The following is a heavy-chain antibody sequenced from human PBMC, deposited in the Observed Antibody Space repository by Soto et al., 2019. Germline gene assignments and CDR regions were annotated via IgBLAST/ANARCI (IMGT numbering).Heavy chain of an antibody. J-gene: IGHJ1*01. V-gene: IGHV3-53*01. CDR2: IYSGGST. Sequence: PGGSLRLSCAASGFTVSSNYMSWVRQAPGKGLEWVSVIYSGGSTYYADSVKGRFTISRDNSKNTLYLQMNSLRAGDTAVYYCARDRVESGYPEYFQHWGQGTLVTVSS. CDR3: ARDRVESGYPEYFQH. CDR1: GFTVSSNY. D-gene: IGHD3-22*01.